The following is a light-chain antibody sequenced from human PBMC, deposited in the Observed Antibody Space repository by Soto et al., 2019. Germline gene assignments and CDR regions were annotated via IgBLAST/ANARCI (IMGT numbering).Light chain of an antibody. Sequence: EIVLTQSPCILSLSPGERASLSCGASQSTSSSFLAWYQQKPGQAPRLLIYGASSRATGIPDRFSGTGSETDFTLTISRLEPEDFAVYYCQEYDNSPITFGQGTRLEI. CDR3: QEYDNSPIT. CDR1: QSTSSSF. CDR2: GAS. J-gene: IGKJ5*01. V-gene: IGKV3-20*01.